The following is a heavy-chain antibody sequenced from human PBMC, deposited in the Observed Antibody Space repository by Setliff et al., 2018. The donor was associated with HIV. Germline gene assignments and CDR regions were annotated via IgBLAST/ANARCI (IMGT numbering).Heavy chain of an antibody. Sequence: PSETLSLTCTVSGGSISSGNYYWSWIRQHPGKGLVWIGYIYYSGSTYYNPSLKSRVTITVDTSKNQFLLKLSSVTAADTAIYYCARVPRITTPQNAFDIWGQGTMVTVSS. CDR2: IYYSGST. CDR1: GGSISSGNYY. D-gene: IGHD3-3*01. CDR3: ARVPRITTPQNAFDI. V-gene: IGHV4-31*03. J-gene: IGHJ3*02.